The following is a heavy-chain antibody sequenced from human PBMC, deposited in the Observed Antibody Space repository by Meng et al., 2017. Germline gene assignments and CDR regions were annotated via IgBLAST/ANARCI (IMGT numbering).Heavy chain of an antibody. D-gene: IGHD1-1*01. CDR3: LDEAPRSDY. CDR2: ISGDGSIT. V-gene: IGHV3-74*01. CDR1: GFTFNNYW. Sequence: EVQWVGPGGGLLQPGGSLRPSCAASGFTFNNYWMHWVRQVPGKGLVWVSRISGDGSITNYADSVKGRFTISRDNAKNTLYLQMNSLRPEDTAVYYCLDEAPRSDYWGQGSLVTVSS. J-gene: IGHJ4*02.